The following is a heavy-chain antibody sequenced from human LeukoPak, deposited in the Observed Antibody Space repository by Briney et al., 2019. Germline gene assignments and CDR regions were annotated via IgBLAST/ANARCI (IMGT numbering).Heavy chain of an antibody. CDR2: IIPIFGTA. V-gene: IGHV1-69*13. CDR1: GGTFSSYA. CDR3: ARDSVPNSGQLPFDY. J-gene: IGHJ4*02. D-gene: IGHD2-2*01. Sequence: ASVKVSCKASGGTFSSYAISWVRQAPGQGLEWMGGIIPIFGTANYAQKFQGRVTITADESTSTAYMELSSLRSDDTAVYYCARDSVPNSGQLPFDYWGQGTLVTVSS.